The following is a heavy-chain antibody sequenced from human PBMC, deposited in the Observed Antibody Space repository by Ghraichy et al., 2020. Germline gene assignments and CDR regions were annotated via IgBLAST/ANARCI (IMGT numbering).Heavy chain of an antibody. CDR3: AKAFSYYDSSGYYDYYFDY. CDR1: GFTFSSYA. CDR2: ISGSGAST. J-gene: IGHJ4*02. D-gene: IGHD3-22*01. Sequence: GGSLRLSCAASGFTFSSYAMSWVRQAPGKGLEWVSAISGSGASTYYADSVKGRFTISRDNSKNTLYLQMNSLRAEDTAVYYCAKAFSYYDSSGYYDYYFDYWGQGTLVTVSS. V-gene: IGHV3-23*01.